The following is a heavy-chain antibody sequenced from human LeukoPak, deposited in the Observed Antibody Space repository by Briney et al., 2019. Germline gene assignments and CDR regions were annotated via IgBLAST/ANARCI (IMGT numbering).Heavy chain of an antibody. CDR3: ARVTTTVTTGDYFDY. J-gene: IGHJ4*02. D-gene: IGHD4-17*01. CDR2: IYHSGST. Sequence: SETLSLTCTVSGGSVSSGAYYWNWIRQPPGKGLEWIGEIYHSGSTNYNPSLKSRVTISVDKSKNQFSLKLSSVTAADTAVYYCARVTTTVTTGDYFDYWGQGTLVTVSS. V-gene: IGHV4-61*08. CDR1: GGSVSSGAYY.